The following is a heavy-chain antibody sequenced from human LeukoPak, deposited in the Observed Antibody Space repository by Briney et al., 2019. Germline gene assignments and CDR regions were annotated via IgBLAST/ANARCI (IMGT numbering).Heavy chain of an antibody. D-gene: IGHD1-26*01. V-gene: IGHV4-59*01. CDR2: IYYSGST. CDR1: GGSISSYY. Sequence: SETLSLTCTVSGGSISSYYWSWIRQPPGKGLEWIGYIYYSGSTNYNPSLKSRVTISVDTSKNQFSLKLSSVTAADTAVYYCARLVGATKGVDYWGQGTLVTVSS. J-gene: IGHJ4*02. CDR3: ARLVGATKGVDY.